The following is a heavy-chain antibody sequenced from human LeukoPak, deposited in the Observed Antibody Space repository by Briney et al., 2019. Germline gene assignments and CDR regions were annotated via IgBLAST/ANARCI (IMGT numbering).Heavy chain of an antibody. D-gene: IGHD3-16*01. CDR3: ARLRPGYYFDY. CDR2: IKQDGSGK. CDR1: GFTFSSYW. Sequence: GGSLRLSCAASGFTFSSYWMSWVCQAPGKGLEWVANIKQDGSGKYYVDSVKGRFTISRDNAKNSLYLQMNSLRAEDTAVYYCARLRPGYYFDYWGQGTLVTVSS. J-gene: IGHJ4*02. V-gene: IGHV3-7*01.